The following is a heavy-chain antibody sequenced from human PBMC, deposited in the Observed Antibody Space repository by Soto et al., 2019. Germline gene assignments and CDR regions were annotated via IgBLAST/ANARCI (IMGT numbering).Heavy chain of an antibody. CDR1: GFTFSNAW. J-gene: IGHJ4*02. D-gene: IGHD4-17*01. Sequence: EVQLVESGGGLVKPRGSLRLSCAASGFTFSNAWMSWVRQAPGKGLEWVGRIKSKTDGGTTDYAAPVKGRFTISRDDSKNTLYLQMNSLKTEDTAVYYCTTDHNSWDYGDYSFDYWGQGTLVTVSS. V-gene: IGHV3-15*01. CDR2: IKSKTDGGTT. CDR3: TTDHNSWDYGDYSFDY.